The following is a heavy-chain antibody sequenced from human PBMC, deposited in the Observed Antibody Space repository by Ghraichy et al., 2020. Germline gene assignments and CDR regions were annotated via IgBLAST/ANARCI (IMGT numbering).Heavy chain of an antibody. CDR2: IYYSGST. J-gene: IGHJ3*02. D-gene: IGHD6-19*01. Sequence: SETLSLTCTVSGGSISSYYWSWIRQPPGKGLEWIGYIYYSGSTNYNPSLKSRVTISVDTSKNQFSLKLSSVTAADTAVYYCAREVGWLDAFDIWGQGTMVTVS. CDR3: AREVGWLDAFDI. CDR1: GGSISSYY. V-gene: IGHV4-59*01.